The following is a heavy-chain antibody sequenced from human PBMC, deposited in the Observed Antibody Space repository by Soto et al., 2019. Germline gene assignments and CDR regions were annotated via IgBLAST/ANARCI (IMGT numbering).Heavy chain of an antibody. J-gene: IGHJ4*02. CDR2: ISSSSSTI. CDR3: ARVDCSGGSCYSFY. Sequence: GGSLRLSCAASGFTFSSYSMNWVRQAPGKGLEWVSYISSSSSTIYYADSVKGRFTISRDNAKNSLYLQMNSLRDEDTAVYYCARVDCSGGSCYSFYWGQGTLVTVSS. D-gene: IGHD2-15*01. V-gene: IGHV3-48*02. CDR1: GFTFSSYS.